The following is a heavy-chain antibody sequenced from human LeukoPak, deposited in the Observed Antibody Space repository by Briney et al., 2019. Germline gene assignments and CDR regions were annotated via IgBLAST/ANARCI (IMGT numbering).Heavy chain of an antibody. CDR3: ARDLNSSGSY. V-gene: IGHV3-74*01. CDR1: GLTFSSHW. J-gene: IGHJ4*02. CDR2: ITNDGSST. D-gene: IGHD3-22*01. Sequence: GGSLRLSCAASGLTFSSHWMHWVRQAPGKGLVWVSRITNDGSSTTYADSVKGRFTTSRDNSKNTLYLQMNSLRAEDTAVYYCARDLNSSGSYWGQGTLVTVSS.